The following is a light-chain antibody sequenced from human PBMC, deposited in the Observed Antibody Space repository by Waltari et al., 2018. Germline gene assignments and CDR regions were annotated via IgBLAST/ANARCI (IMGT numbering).Light chain of an antibody. V-gene: IGLV2-8*01. CDR1: SSHVGGSNY. CDR2: EVT. CDR3: CAYAGNTEV. Sequence: QSALAQPPPASGSPGQSVTISCPGTSSHVGGSNYVSWYQPHPGRAPRLIIYEVTKRPSGVPDRFSGSKSGNTASLTVSGLQADDEADYHCCAYAGNTEVFGGGTRLTVL. J-gene: IGLJ2*01.